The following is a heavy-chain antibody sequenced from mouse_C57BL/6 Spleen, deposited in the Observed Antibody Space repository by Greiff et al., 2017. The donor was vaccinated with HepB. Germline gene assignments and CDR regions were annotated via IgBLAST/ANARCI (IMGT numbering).Heavy chain of an antibody. CDR1: GYTFTDYY. Sequence: VQLQQSGPELVKPGASVKISCKASGYTFTDYYMNWVKQSHGKSLEWIGDINPNNGGTSYNQKFKGKATLTVDKSSSSAYMELRSLTSEDSAFYYCARGAFGGSWFAYWGQGTLVTVSA. CDR2: INPNNGGT. V-gene: IGHV1-26*01. D-gene: IGHD3-1*01. J-gene: IGHJ3*01. CDR3: ARGAFGGSWFAY.